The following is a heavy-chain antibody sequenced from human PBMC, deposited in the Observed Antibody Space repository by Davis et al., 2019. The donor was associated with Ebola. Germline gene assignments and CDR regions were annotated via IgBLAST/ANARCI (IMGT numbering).Heavy chain of an antibody. CDR1: GGSFSGYY. D-gene: IGHD2-21*02. V-gene: IGHV4-34*01. J-gene: IGHJ5*02. CDR3: ARTTLTSISDAGLGYNFFAP. CDR2: VSHSGYS. Sequence: SETLSLTCTIYGGSFSGYYWSWIRQPPGKGLEWLGEVSHSGYSNYNPSPKSRVTMSVDMSKNQFSLTLTSVSAADTAVYYCARTTLTSISDAGLGYNFFAPWGQGTLVTVSS.